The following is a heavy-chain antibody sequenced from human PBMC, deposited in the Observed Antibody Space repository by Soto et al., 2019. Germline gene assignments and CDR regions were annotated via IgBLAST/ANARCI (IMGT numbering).Heavy chain of an antibody. J-gene: IGHJ3*02. Sequence: SQTLSLTCAISGDRVSSNSAAWNWIRQSPSRGLEWLGRTYYRSKWYNDYALSVKSRITINPDTSKNHFSLQLNSVTPEDTAVYYCARDCSNFLSGNSCYSDAFDIWGQGTVVTVSS. V-gene: IGHV6-1*01. CDR3: ARDCSNFLSGNSCYSDAFDI. CDR2: TYYRSKWYN. D-gene: IGHD2-15*01. CDR1: GDRVSSNSAA.